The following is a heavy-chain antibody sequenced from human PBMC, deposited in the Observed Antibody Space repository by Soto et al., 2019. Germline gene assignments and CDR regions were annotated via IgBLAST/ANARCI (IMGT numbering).Heavy chain of an antibody. J-gene: IGHJ4*02. CDR2: IKSKADGGTT. V-gene: IGHV3-15*07. D-gene: IGHD6-13*01. Sequence: GGSLRLSCAASGFTFNNAWMNWVRQAPGKGLEWVGRIKSKADGGTTEYATPLKGRFTISRDDSKNTLYLEMNSLKIEDTAVYYCTPEEMHSSSRKSFDYWGQGTLVTVSS. CDR1: GFTFNNAW. CDR3: TPEEMHSSSRKSFDY.